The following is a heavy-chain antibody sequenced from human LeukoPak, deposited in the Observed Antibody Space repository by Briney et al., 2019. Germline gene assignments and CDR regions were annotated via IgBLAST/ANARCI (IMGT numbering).Heavy chain of an antibody. V-gene: IGHV4-59*01. CDR2: IHDSGKT. CDR3: ARGQSLLGGDKTDWIDP. Sequence: SETLSLTCAVSRSSSRSYYWSWIRQPPGMGLGWIGYIHDSGKTNYNPSLKSRVTLSLDTSKGQFSLKVTSVTAADTAVYYCARGQSLLGGDKTDWIDPWGQGTVVTVSS. J-gene: IGHJ5*02. D-gene: IGHD4-23*01. CDR1: RSSSRSYY.